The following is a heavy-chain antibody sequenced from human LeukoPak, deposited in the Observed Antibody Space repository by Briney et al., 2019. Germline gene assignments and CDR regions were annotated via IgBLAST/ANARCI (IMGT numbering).Heavy chain of an antibody. CDR3: ARHEALYYYFDY. Sequence: SETLSLTCTVSGGSISSYYWSWIRQPPGKGLEWIGYIYTSGSTNYNPSLKSRVTISVDTSENQFSLKLSSVTAADTAVYYCARHEALYYYFDYWAREPWSPSPQ. J-gene: IGHJ4*02. V-gene: IGHV4-4*09. CDR1: GGSISSYY. CDR2: IYTSGST. D-gene: IGHD2-8*01.